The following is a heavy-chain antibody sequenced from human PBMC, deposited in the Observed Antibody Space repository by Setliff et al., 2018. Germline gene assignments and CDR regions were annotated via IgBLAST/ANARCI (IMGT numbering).Heavy chain of an antibody. CDR1: GGSLSGYY. J-gene: IGHJ4*02. CDR3: ARTGTYRYFDS. V-gene: IGHV4-34*01. D-gene: IGHD1-1*01. CDR2: ISHSGSP. Sequence: PSETLSLTCAVYGGSLSGYYWGWIRQPPGKGLECIGEISHSGSPNYNPSLKSRVTISGDTSKNQLSLKLSSVTAADTAVYYCARTGTYRYFDSWGQGTLVTVSS.